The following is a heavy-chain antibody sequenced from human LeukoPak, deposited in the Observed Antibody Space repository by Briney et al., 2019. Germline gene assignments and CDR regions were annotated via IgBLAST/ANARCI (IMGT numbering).Heavy chain of an antibody. J-gene: IGHJ4*02. CDR3: AKDGQNYYDSSGYPYYFDY. CDR1: GFIVSSNY. D-gene: IGHD3-22*01. V-gene: IGHV3-53*01. Sequence: GGSLRLSCAASGFIVSSNYMSWVRQAPGKGLEWVSVIYSGGSTYYADSVKGRFTISRDNSKNTLYLQMNSLRAEDTAVYYCAKDGQNYYDSSGYPYYFDYWGQGTLVTVSS. CDR2: IYSGGST.